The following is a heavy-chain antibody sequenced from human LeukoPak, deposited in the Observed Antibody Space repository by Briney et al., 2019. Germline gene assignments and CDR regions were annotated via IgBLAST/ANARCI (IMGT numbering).Heavy chain of an antibody. Sequence: GGSLRLSCAASGFTFSDYYMSWIRQAPGKGLEWVSYISSSGSTIYYADSVKGRFTISRDNAKNSLYLQMNSLRAEDTAVYYCARGYDILTGSPSYYYYYYGMDVWGQGTTVTVSS. D-gene: IGHD3-9*01. CDR3: ARGYDILTGSPSYYYYYYGMDV. CDR2: ISSSGSTI. V-gene: IGHV3-11*01. J-gene: IGHJ6*02. CDR1: GFTFSDYY.